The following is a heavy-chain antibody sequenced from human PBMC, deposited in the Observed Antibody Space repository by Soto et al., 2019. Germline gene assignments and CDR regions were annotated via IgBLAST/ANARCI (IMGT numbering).Heavy chain of an antibody. J-gene: IGHJ5*02. CDR3: TRRTGTTYAP. V-gene: IGHV3-21*06. D-gene: IGHD1-1*01. Sequence: GGCPRLSCAAPGFPFSCYSMSWVRQAPGKGLEGVSPITSSGFDIYYADSVKGRFSISRDNAKNSLYLQMNSLRADDTAVYFCTRRTGTTYAPWGQGTLVTVSS. CDR2: ITSSGFDI. CDR1: GFPFSCYS.